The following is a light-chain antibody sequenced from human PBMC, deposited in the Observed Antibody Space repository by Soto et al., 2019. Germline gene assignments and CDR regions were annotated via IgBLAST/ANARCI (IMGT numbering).Light chain of an antibody. CDR3: NSYTSSSTWV. CDR1: SSDIGGYNF. Sequence: QSALTQPASVSGSPGQSITISCTGTSSDIGGYNFVSWYQQHPGKAPKLMIYEVTNRPSGISYRFSGSKSGNTASLTISGLQPEDEADYYCNSYTSSSTWVFGGGTQLTVL. V-gene: IGLV2-14*01. J-gene: IGLJ7*01. CDR2: EVT.